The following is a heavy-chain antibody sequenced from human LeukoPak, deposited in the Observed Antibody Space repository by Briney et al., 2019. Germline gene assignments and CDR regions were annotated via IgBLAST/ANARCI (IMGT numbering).Heavy chain of an antibody. Sequence: PSETLSLTCTVSGGSLSSGDYYWSWIRQPPGKGLEWIGYIYHSGSTYYNPSLKSRVTISVDTSKNQFSLKLSSVTAADTAVYYCARARYCSGGSCYFNWFDPWGQGTLVTVSS. V-gene: IGHV4-30-2*01. J-gene: IGHJ5*02. CDR3: ARARYCSGGSCYFNWFDP. D-gene: IGHD2-15*01. CDR1: GGSLSSGDYY. CDR2: IYHSGST.